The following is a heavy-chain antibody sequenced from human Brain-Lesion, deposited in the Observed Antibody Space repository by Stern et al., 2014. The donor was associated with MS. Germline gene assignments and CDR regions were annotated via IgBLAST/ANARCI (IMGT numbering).Heavy chain of an antibody. V-gene: IGHV1-2*06. Sequence: QVPLVESGAEVKKPGASVKVSCKASGYTFTGYYMYWVRQAPGQGLARVGRVNPNSGCTHYAQKLQGRVTMTRDTSITTAYMELSRLRSDDTAVYYCARGYYGSGRPQKGMDVWGQGTTVTVSS. CDR1: GYTFTGYY. CDR3: ARGYYGSGRPQKGMDV. J-gene: IGHJ6*02. CDR2: VNPNSGCT. D-gene: IGHD3-10*01.